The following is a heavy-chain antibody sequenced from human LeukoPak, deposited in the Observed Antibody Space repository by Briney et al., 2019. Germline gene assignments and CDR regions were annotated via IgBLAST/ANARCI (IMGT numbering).Heavy chain of an antibody. J-gene: IGHJ4*02. CDR2: IIPIFGTA. Sequence: SVKVSCKASGGTFSSYAISWVRQAPGQGLEWMGRIIPIFGTANYAQRFQGRVTITTDESTSTAYMELSSLRSEDTAVYYCASYPHYGDYYRLDYWGQGTLVTVSS. CDR1: GGTFSSYA. CDR3: ASYPHYGDYYRLDY. V-gene: IGHV1-69*05. D-gene: IGHD4-17*01.